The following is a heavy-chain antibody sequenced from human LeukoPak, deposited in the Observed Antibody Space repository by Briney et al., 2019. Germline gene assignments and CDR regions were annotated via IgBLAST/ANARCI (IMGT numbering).Heavy chain of an antibody. D-gene: IGHD5-18*01. CDR2: IYYSGST. CDR3: ARFLARVYYYYMDV. CDR1: GGSISSSSYY. V-gene: IGHV4-39*01. Sequence: PSETLSLTCTVSGGSISSSSYYWGWLRQPPGKGLEWIGSIYYSGSTYYNPSLKRRVTISVDTSKNQFSLKLSSVTAADTAVYYCARFLARVYYYYMDVWGKGTTVTVSS. J-gene: IGHJ6*03.